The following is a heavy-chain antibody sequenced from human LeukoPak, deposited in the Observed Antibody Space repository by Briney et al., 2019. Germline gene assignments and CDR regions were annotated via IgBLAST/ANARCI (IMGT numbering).Heavy chain of an antibody. D-gene: IGHD6-13*01. CDR2: ISYDGSNK. J-gene: IGHJ6*02. Sequence: PGRSLRLSCTASGFIFRRYAMHWVRQAPGKGLEWVAVISYDGSNKYYADSVKGRFTISRDNSKNTLYLQMNSLRAEDTAVYYCAKVVSSSWYRSGGGSGNYYYGMDVWGQGTTVTVSS. V-gene: IGHV3-30*04. CDR3: AKVVSSSWYRSGGGSGNYYYGMDV. CDR1: GFIFRRYA.